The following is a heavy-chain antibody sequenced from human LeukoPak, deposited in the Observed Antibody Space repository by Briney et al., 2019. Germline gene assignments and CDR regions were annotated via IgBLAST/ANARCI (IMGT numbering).Heavy chain of an antibody. Sequence: VASVKVSCKASGGTFSSYAISWVRQAPGQGLEWMGRIIPTFGTANYAQKFQGRVTITTDESTSTAYMELSSLRSEDTAVYYCARDPTNRSGGSSWFDPWGQGTLVTVSS. D-gene: IGHD2-15*01. CDR1: GGTFSSYA. CDR3: ARDPTNRSGGSSWFDP. CDR2: IIPTFGTA. J-gene: IGHJ5*02. V-gene: IGHV1-69*05.